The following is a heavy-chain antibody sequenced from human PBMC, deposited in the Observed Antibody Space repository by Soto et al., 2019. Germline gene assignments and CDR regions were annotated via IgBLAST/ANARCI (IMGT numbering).Heavy chain of an antibody. V-gene: IGHV4-59*01. Sequence: SETLSLTCTVSGGSISSYYWSWIRQPPGKGLEWIGYIYYTGSTNYNPSLKSRVTISVDTSKNQFSLKLSSVTAAGTAVYYCARVGWTTVGYYFDYWGQGTLVTVSS. D-gene: IGHD4-17*01. CDR3: ARVGWTTVGYYFDY. J-gene: IGHJ4*02. CDR1: GGSISSYY. CDR2: IYYTGST.